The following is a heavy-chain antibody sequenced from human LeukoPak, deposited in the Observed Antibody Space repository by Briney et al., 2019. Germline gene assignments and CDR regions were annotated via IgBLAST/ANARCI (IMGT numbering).Heavy chain of an antibody. CDR1: GFTFSNYD. V-gene: IGHV3-23*01. J-gene: IGHJ4*02. CDR2: INYSGLST. CDR3: AKDQNWEGGY. Sequence: GGTLRLSCAASGFTFSNYDMTWIRQAPGKGLEWVSVINYSGLSTNYADSGKGRFTISRDNSKNTVYLQMTSLRVEDTAVYYCAKDQNWEGGYWGQGTLVTVSS. D-gene: IGHD7-27*01.